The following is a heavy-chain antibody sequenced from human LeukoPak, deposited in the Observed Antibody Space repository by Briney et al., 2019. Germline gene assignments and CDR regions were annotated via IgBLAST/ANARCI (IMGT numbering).Heavy chain of an antibody. CDR2: IYSTGST. V-gene: IGHV4-39*07. Sequence: SETLSLTCTVSGGSISSSSYYWGWIRQPPGKGLEWIGSIYSTGSTNYSPSLKSRVTMSVDKSKNQFSLNLSSVTAADTAVYYCARGTADPYSFDSWGQGTLVTVSS. D-gene: IGHD2-21*01. CDR3: ARGTADPYSFDS. J-gene: IGHJ4*02. CDR1: GGSISSSSYY.